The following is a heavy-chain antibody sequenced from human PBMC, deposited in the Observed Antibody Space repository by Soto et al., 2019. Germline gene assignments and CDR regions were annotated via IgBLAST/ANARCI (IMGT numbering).Heavy chain of an antibody. Sequence: XETLSLTFTVSGGSVSSGSDYWSWIRQPPGKGLEWIGYIYYSGSTNYNPSLKSRVTISVDTSKNQFSLKLSSVTAADTAVYYCARLNPTYYYFDYWGQGTLVTVSS. V-gene: IGHV4-61*01. J-gene: IGHJ4*02. CDR2: IYYSGST. CDR3: ARLNPTYYYFDY. CDR1: GGSVSSGSDY. D-gene: IGHD2-8*01.